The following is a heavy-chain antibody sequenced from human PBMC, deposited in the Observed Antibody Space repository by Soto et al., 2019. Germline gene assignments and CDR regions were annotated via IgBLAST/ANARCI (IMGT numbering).Heavy chain of an antibody. CDR1: GFTFSTYN. J-gene: IGHJ6*02. CDR2: ISSSSSYI. Sequence: GGSLRLSCAASGFTFSTYNFNWVRQAPGQGLEWVSSISSSSSYIYYADSVKGRFTISRDNAKNSLYLQMNSLRAEDTAVYYCARAGRYGVDVWGQGTTVTVSS. CDR3: ARAGRYGVDV. D-gene: IGHD1-26*01. V-gene: IGHV3-21*01.